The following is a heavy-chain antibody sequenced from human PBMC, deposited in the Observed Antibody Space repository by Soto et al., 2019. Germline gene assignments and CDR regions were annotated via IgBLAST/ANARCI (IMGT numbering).Heavy chain of an antibody. CDR2: ISYDGSNK. CDR3: ARDKGYQDY. D-gene: IGHD2-15*01. Sequence: PGGSLRLSCAASGFTFSSYAMHWVHQAPGKGLEWVAVISYDGSNKYYADSVKGRFTISRDNSKNTLYLQMNSLRAEDTAVYYCARDKGYQDYWGQGNLVTVSS. J-gene: IGHJ4*02. V-gene: IGHV3-30-3*01. CDR1: GFTFSSYA.